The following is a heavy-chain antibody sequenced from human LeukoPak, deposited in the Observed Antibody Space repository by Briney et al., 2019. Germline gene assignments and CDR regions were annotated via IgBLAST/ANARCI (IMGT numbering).Heavy chain of an antibody. V-gene: IGHV4-31*03. CDR2: IYYSGST. Sequence: PSETLSLTCTVSGGSISSGGYYWRWIRQHPGKGLEWIGYIYYSGSTYYNPSLKSRVTISVDTSKNQFSLKLSSVTAADTAVYYCARHLSGSYSFDYWGQGTLVTVSS. CDR1: GGSISSGGYY. D-gene: IGHD1-26*01. CDR3: ARHLSGSYSFDY. J-gene: IGHJ4*02.